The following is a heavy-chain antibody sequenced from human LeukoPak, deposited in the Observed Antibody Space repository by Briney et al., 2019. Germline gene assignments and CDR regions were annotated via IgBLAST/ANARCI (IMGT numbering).Heavy chain of an antibody. CDR3: ARARPDYCGGDCYHFDY. CDR2: IYYSGRT. J-gene: IGHJ4*02. Sequence: SETLSLTCTVSGGSISSSSYYWGWIRQPPGKGLEWIGSIYYSGRTYYNPSLKSRVTISVDTSKNQFSLKLSSVTAADTAVYYCARARPDYCGGDCYHFDYWGQGTLVTVSS. CDR1: GGSISSSSYY. D-gene: IGHD2-21*02. V-gene: IGHV4-39*07.